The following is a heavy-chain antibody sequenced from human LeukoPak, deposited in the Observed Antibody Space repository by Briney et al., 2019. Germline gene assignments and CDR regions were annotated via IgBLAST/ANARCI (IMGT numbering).Heavy chain of an antibody. CDR3: AKDDESITTFGMVRTPFDP. V-gene: IGHV3-23*01. CDR1: GFTFTNYA. Sequence: GRSLRLSCAASGFTFTNYAMRWVRQAPGKGLEWVSAISGRADRTYYGDSVKGRFTISRDNSKNTLYLQMNSLGAEDTALYYCAKDDESITTFGMVRTPFDPWGQGTLVTVSS. D-gene: IGHD3-3*01. CDR2: ISGRADRT. J-gene: IGHJ5*02.